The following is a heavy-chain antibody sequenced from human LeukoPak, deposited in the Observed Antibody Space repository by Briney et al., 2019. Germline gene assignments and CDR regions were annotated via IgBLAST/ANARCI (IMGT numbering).Heavy chain of an antibody. CDR1: EFTFSSYE. CDR3: AREKASTTGTTDYDY. V-gene: IGHV3-48*03. Sequence: GGSLRLSCAASEFTFSSYEMNWVRQAPGKGLEWVSYISGSGSTILYADSVKGRFTISRDNAKNSLFLQMNSRRAGDTAVYYCAREKASTTGTTDYDYWGQGTLVTVSS. J-gene: IGHJ4*02. CDR2: ISGSGSTI. D-gene: IGHD1-1*01.